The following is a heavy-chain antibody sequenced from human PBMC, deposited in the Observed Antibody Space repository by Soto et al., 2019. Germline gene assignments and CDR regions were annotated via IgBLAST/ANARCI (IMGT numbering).Heavy chain of an antibody. Sequence: QVQLVQSGAEVKKPGSSVKVSCKASGGTFSSYTISWVRQAPGQGLEWMGRIIPILGIANYAQKFQGRVTLTADKPTSTAYMELSSLRSEDTAVYYCASLMSSGYYYGMDVWGQGTTVTVSS. CDR2: IIPILGIA. CDR1: GGTFSSYT. CDR3: ASLMSSGYYYGMDV. J-gene: IGHJ6*02. D-gene: IGHD3-10*01. V-gene: IGHV1-69*02.